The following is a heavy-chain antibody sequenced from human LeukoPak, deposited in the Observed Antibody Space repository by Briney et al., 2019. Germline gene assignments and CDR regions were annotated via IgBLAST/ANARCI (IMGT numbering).Heavy chain of an antibody. CDR3: ARDRNTDFWSGYYTNYCDY. CDR1: GFTLSTYW. J-gene: IGHJ4*02. V-gene: IGHV3-7*01. D-gene: IGHD3-3*01. CDR2: IKQDGSEK. Sequence: PGGSLRLSCAASGFTLSTYWMNWVRQAPGKGLEWVATIKQDGSEKYYVDSVKGRFTISRDNAKNSLYLQMKSLRAEDTGVYYCARDRNTDFWSGYYTNYCDYWGQGTLVTVSS.